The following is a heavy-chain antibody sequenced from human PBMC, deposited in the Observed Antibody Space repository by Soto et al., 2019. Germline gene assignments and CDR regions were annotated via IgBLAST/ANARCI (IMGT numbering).Heavy chain of an antibody. CDR1: GGSISSSNW. CDR2: IYHSGST. D-gene: IGHD2-2*01. J-gene: IGHJ6*02. V-gene: IGHV4-4*02. Sequence: SETLSLTCAVSGGSISSSNWWSWVRQPPGKGLEWIGEIYHSGSTNYNPSLKSRVTISVDKSKNQFSLKLSSVTAADTAVYYCARDLGYCSSTSCYGLKPNTQRNYGMDVWGQGTTVTVSS. CDR3: ARDLGYCSSTSCYGLKPNTQRNYGMDV.